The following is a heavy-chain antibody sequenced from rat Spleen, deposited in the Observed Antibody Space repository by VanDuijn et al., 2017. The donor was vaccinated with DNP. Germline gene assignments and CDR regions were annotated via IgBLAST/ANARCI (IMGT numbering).Heavy chain of an antibody. Sequence: QVQLKESGPGLVQPSQTLSLTCTVSGFSLTSYNVHWVRQPPGKGLEWMGVIWSGGNIDYNSALRPRLSISRDTSKSQVFLTLNSLQTEDTGIYYCNRNYDVSYGLYAMDAWGQGTSVTVSS. V-gene: IGHV2S13*01. J-gene: IGHJ4*01. D-gene: IGHD1-6*01. CDR3: NRNYDVSYGLYAMDA. CDR1: GFSLTSYN. CDR2: IWSGGNI.